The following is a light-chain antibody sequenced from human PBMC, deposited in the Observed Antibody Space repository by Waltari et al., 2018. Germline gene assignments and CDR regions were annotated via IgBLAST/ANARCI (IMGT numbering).Light chain of an antibody. J-gene: IGLJ1*01. CDR3: AAWDDSLNGFYV. CDR1: RSNIGSNT. CDR2: ADT. Sequence: QSVLTQPPSASETPGQRVTISCSGSRSNIGSNTVNWYQHLPGTAPKLLLYADTQRPSGVPDRFSGSKSGTSASLAISGLQSDDEADYYCAAWDDSLNGFYVFGTGTKLTVL. V-gene: IGLV1-44*01.